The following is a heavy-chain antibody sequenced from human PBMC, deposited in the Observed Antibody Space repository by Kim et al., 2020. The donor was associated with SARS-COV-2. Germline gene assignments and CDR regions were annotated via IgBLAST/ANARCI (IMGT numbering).Heavy chain of an antibody. CDR2: IKQDGSQK. V-gene: IGHV3-7*01. D-gene: IGHD2-15*01. CDR3: ARDLSGSSCFDY. CDR1: GFTFSNYW. J-gene: IGHJ4*02. Sequence: GSLRLSCAASGFTFSNYWMNWVRRVPGKGLECVTNIKQDGSQKYYVDSLKGRFTISRDNAKNSLYLQMNSLRAEDTAVYYCARDLSGSSCFDYWGQGTLVTVSS.